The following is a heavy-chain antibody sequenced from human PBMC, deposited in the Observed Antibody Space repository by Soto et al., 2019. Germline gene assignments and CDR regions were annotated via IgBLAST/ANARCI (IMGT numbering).Heavy chain of an antibody. CDR1: GFTFSSYA. J-gene: IGHJ4*02. CDR3: ARNSGSGWYWFDY. V-gene: IGHV3-23*01. CDR2: ISGSGGST. Sequence: GEALKISCAASGFTFSSYAMSWVRQAPGKGLEWVSAISGSGGSTYYADSVKGRFTISRDNSKNTLYLQMNSLRAEDTAVYYCARNSGSGWYWFDYWGQGTLVTVSS. D-gene: IGHD6-19*01.